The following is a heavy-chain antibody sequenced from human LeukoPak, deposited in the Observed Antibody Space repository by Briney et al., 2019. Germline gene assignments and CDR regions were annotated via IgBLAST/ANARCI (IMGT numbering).Heavy chain of an antibody. Sequence: PGGSLRLSCAASGFTFSSYEMNWVRQAPGKGLEWVSYISSSGSTIYYADSVKGRFTISRDNAKNSLYLQMYSLRAEDTAVYYCARDMAAAGGAFDIWGQGTMVTVSS. CDR3: ARDMAAAGGAFDI. CDR2: ISSSGSTI. J-gene: IGHJ3*02. D-gene: IGHD6-13*01. V-gene: IGHV3-48*03. CDR1: GFTFSSYE.